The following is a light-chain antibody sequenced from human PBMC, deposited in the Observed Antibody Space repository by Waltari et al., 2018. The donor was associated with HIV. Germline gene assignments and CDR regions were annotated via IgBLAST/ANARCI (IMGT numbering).Light chain of an antibody. CDR2: DKN. J-gene: IGLJ2*01. V-gene: IGLV1-51*01. CDR1: SSNIGNYY. CDR3: GTWDSSLSAGGV. Sequence: QSVLMQPPSVSAAPGQKVTISCPGSSSNIGNYYVSWYQQHPGTDPKLLIYDKNKRPSGIPDRFSGSKSGTSATLGSTGLQTGDEADYYCGTWDSSLSAGGVFGGGTKLTVL.